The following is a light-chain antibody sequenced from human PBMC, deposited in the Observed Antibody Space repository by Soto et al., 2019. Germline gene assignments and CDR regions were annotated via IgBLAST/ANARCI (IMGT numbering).Light chain of an antibody. CDR2: DAS. J-gene: IGKJ4*01. V-gene: IGKV1-33*01. Sequence: DIQMTQSPSSLSASVGDRVTITCQASQDIKNYLNWYQQKPGKAPNLLIYDASNLKTGVPSRFSGGGSVTHFTFTISSLQPEDVATYYCQQYDHLPPLSFGGGTKVEIK. CDR1: QDIKNY. CDR3: QQYDHLPPLS.